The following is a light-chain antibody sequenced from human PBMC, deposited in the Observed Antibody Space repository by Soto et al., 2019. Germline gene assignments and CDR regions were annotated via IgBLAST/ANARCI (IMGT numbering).Light chain of an antibody. Sequence: DIQMTQSPSTLSASVAARVTITGRASESISTRLAWYQQKPGEAPKLLIYDASALPRGVPARFSGSGSGTKFTLTIASLQPDDFATYYCQQYETFSGTFGPGTKVDIK. CDR2: DAS. V-gene: IGKV1-5*01. CDR1: ESISTR. CDR3: QQYETFSGT. J-gene: IGKJ1*01.